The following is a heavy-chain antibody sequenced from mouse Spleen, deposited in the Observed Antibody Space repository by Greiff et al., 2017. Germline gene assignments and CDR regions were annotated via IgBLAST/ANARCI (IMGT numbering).Heavy chain of an antibody. CDR3: ARHLYNNNWYFDV. J-gene: IGHJ1*03. Sequence: VKVVESGPGLVAPSQSLSITCTVSGFSLTTYGVHWVRQPPGKGLEWLVVIWSDGTTIYNSALKSRLSISKDNSKSQVFLKMNSLQTDDTAMYYCARHLYNNNWYFDVWGTGTTVTVSS. CDR1: GFSLTTYG. D-gene: IGHD2-5*01. CDR2: IWSDGTT. V-gene: IGHV2-6-1*01.